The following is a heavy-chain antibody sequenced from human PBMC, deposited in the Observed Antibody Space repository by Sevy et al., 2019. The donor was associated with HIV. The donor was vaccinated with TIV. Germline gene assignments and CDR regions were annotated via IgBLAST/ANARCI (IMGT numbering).Heavy chain of an antibody. J-gene: IGHJ3*01. V-gene: IGHV3-30*04. D-gene: IGHD6-6*01. Sequence: GGSLRLSCAASGFAFSYFPLHWVRQGPGKGLEWLAVISSDGSNSFYTDSVKGRFIISRDDSKKTFYLQMNSLRPDDTAVYFCARDFLGLSSSSLVIESTFDLWGQGTVVTVSS. CDR3: ARDFLGLSSSSLVIESTFDL. CDR2: ISSDGSNS. CDR1: GFAFSYFP.